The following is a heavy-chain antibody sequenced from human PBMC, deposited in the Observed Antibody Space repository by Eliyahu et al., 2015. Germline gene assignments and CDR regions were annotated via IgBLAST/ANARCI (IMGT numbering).Heavy chain of an antibody. Sequence: QVQLQQWGAGLLKPSETLSLTCAVYGGSFSGYYWSWIRQPPGKGLEWIGEINHSGSTNYNPSLKSRVTISVDTSKNQFSLKLSSVTAADTAVYYCARTSMRLPYYYYGMDVWGQGTTVTVSS. V-gene: IGHV4-34*01. D-gene: IGHD2-2*01. J-gene: IGHJ6*02. CDR2: INHSGST. CDR1: GGSFSGYY. CDR3: ARTSMRLPYYYYGMDV.